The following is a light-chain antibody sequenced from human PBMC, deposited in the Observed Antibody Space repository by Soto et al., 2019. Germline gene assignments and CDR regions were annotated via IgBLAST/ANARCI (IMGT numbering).Light chain of an antibody. Sequence: QSVLTQPPSASGTPGQRVTISCSGSSSNIGSNAVNWYQQLPGAAPKLLLYKNNQRPSGVPDRFSGSKSGTSASLAISGLQSEDEADYYCAAWDDSLNGWVFGGGTKLTVL. V-gene: IGLV1-44*01. CDR3: AAWDDSLNGWV. CDR1: SSNIGSNA. J-gene: IGLJ3*02. CDR2: KNN.